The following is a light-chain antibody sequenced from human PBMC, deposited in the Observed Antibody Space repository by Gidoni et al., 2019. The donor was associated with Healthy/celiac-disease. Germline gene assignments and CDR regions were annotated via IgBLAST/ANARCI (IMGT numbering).Light chain of an antibody. CDR2: AAS. V-gene: IGKV1-12*01. J-gene: IGKJ1*01. Sequence: DIQMTQSPSSVSASVGDRVTITCRASQGISSWLASYQQKPGKAPKLLIYAASSLQSGVPSRFSGSGSGTDFTLTISSLQPEDFATYYCQQANSFPLWTFGQGTKVEIK. CDR1: QGISSW. CDR3: QQANSFPLWT.